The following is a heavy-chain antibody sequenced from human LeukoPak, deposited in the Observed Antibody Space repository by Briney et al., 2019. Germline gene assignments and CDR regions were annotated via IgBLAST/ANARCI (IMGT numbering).Heavy chain of an antibody. CDR1: GFTFSTYA. V-gene: IGHV3-64D*06. CDR2: ISTNGGTT. D-gene: IGHD4-17*01. CDR3: VKGPGPTVNYYFDF. Sequence: GGSLRLSCSAFGFTFSTYAMHWVRQAPGKGLEYVSAISTNGGTTYYAESSRGRFAISRDNSKNTLYLQMSSLRADDTAVYYCVKGPGPTVNYYFDFWGQGTLVTVSS. J-gene: IGHJ4*02.